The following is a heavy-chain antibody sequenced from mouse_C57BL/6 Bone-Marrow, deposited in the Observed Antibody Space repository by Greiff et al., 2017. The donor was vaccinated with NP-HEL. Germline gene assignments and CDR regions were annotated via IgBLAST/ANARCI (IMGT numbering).Heavy chain of an antibody. CDR2: IDPENGDT. CDR1: GFNIKDDY. Sequence: VQLKESGAELVRPGASVKLSCTASGFNIKDDYMHWVKQRPEQGLEWIGWIDPENGDTEYASKFQGKATITADTSSNTAYLQLSSLTSEDTAVYYCTTPRIYYDYDWFAYWGQGTLVTVSA. D-gene: IGHD2-4*01. CDR3: TTPRIYYDYDWFAY. J-gene: IGHJ3*01. V-gene: IGHV14-4*01.